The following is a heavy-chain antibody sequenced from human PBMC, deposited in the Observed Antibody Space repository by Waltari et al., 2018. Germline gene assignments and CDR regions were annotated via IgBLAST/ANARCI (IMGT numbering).Heavy chain of an antibody. J-gene: IGHJ3*02. CDR3: ARVIGGDYIWGSYRVDAFDI. D-gene: IGHD3-16*02. V-gene: IGHV4-38-2*02. CDR1: GYSISSGYY. Sequence: QVQLQESGPGLVKPSETLSLTCTVSGYSISSGYYWGWIRQPPGKGLEWIGSIYHSGSTYYNPSLKSRVTISVDTSKNQFSLKLSSVTAADTAVYYCARVIGGDYIWGSYRVDAFDIWGQGTMVTVSS. CDR2: IYHSGST.